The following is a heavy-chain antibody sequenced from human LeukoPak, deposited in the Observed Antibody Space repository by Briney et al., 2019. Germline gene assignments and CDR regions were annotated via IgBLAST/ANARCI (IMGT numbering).Heavy chain of an antibody. J-gene: IGHJ6*03. V-gene: IGHV3-11*01. Sequence: GGSLRLSCAASGFTFSDYYMSWIRQAPGKGLEWVSYISSSGSTIYYADSVKGRFTISRDNAKNSLYLQMNSLRAEDTAVYYCARTISPRGEEKWFGELLRGRYYYYYMDVWGKGTTVTVSS. CDR3: ARTISPRGEEKWFGELLRGRYYYYYMDV. CDR1: GFTFSDYY. D-gene: IGHD3-10*01. CDR2: ISSSGSTI.